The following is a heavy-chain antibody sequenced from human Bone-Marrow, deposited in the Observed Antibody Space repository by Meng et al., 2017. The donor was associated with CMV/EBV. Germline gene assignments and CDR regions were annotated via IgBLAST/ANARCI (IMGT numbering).Heavy chain of an antibody. CDR2: INHSGST. V-gene: IGHV4-34*01. CDR3: ASGRENLPDCSSTSCYRVGYYGMDV. D-gene: IGHD2-2*02. Sequence: SETLSLTCAVYGGSFSGYYWSWIRQPPGKGLEWIGEINHSGSTNYNPSLKSRVTISVDTSKNQFSLKLSSVTAADTAVYYCASGRENLPDCSSTSCYRVGYYGMDVWGQGTTVTVSS. J-gene: IGHJ6*02. CDR1: GGSFSGYY.